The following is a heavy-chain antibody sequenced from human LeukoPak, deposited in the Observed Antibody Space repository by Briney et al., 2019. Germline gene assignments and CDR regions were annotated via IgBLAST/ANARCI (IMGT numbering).Heavy chain of an antibody. D-gene: IGHD6-19*01. CDR2: LNPNSGNA. V-gene: IGHV1-8*02. J-gene: IGHJ4*02. Sequence: ASVKVSCKASGYIFTTYDIGWVRQATGQGLEWMGWLNPNSGNAGYAQKFQGRVTMTRNTSISTAYMELSSLRSEDTAVYYCARGQGQWLVRSTELDYWGQGTLVTVSS. CDR3: ARGQGQWLVRSTELDY. CDR1: GYIFTTYD.